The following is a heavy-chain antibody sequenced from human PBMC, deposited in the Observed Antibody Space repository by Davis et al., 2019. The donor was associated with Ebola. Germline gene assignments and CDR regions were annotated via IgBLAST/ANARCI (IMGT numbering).Heavy chain of an antibody. CDR2: ISASGGVT. V-gene: IGHV3-23*01. Sequence: PGGSLRLSCAASGFTFSNYAMSWVRQAPGKGLEWVSAISASGGVTYNADSVKGRFTISRDNAKNSLYLQMNSLRAEDTAVYYCATGGAGGLPMDVWGKGTTVTVSS. D-gene: IGHD3-16*01. CDR1: GFTFSNYA. J-gene: IGHJ6*03. CDR3: ATGGAGGLPMDV.